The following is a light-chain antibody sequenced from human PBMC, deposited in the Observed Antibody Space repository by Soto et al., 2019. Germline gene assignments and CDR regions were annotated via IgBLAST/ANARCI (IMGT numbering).Light chain of an antibody. J-gene: IGKJ1*01. V-gene: IGKV1-5*01. CDR2: DAS. CDR1: QSISSW. Sequence: DIQMTQSPSTLSAFVGDRVTITCRASQSISSWLAWYQQKPGKAPKLLTYDASSLESGVPSRFSGSGSGTEFTLTISSLQPDDFATYYCQHYNSYGTFGQGTKVDIK. CDR3: QHYNSYGT.